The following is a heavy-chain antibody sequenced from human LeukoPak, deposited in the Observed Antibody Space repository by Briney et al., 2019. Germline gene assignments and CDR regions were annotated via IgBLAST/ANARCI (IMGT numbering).Heavy chain of an antibody. CDR3: ARVWELSYDY. CDR1: GFSVSTDH. Sequence: GGSLRLSCAASGFSVSTDHMSWVRQAPGKGLEWVSIIYSDGSAYYADTVKGRFTISRDNSKNTVDLQVSSLRAEDTALYYCARVWELSYDYWGQGTLVTVSS. J-gene: IGHJ4*02. CDR2: IYSDGSA. V-gene: IGHV3-53*01. D-gene: IGHD3-16*02.